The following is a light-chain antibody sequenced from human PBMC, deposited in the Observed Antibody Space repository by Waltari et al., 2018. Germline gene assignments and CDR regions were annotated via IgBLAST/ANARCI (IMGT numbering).Light chain of an antibody. J-gene: IGKJ1*01. CDR3: QQYGSSPRT. CDR1: QSFSSSY. Sequence: LSCRASQSFSSSYLAWYQQKPGQAPRLLIYGASSRATGIPDRFSGSGSGTDFTLTISRLEPEDFAVYYCQQYGSSPRTFGQGTKVEIK. V-gene: IGKV3-20*01. CDR2: GAS.